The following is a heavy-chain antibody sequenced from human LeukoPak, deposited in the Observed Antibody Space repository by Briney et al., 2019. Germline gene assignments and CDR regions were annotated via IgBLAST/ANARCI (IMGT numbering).Heavy chain of an antibody. J-gene: IGHJ5*02. V-gene: IGHV4-61*05. Sequence: SETLSLTCTVSGGSISSSSYYWGWIRQPPGKGLEWIGYIYYSGSTNYNPSLKSRVTISVDTSKNQFSLKLSSVTAADTAVYYCARGTIEVAAAGQKSNWFDPWGQGTLVTVSS. D-gene: IGHD6-13*01. CDR1: GGSISSSSYY. CDR3: ARGTIEVAAAGQKSNWFDP. CDR2: IYYSGST.